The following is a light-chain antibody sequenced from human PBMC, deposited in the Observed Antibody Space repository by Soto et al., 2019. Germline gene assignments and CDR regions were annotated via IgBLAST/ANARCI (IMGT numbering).Light chain of an antibody. CDR3: QHRDNTPRT. CDR2: GAS. Sequence: DIQMTQSPSSLSASVGDSVTITCRASQSISTYLNWYQQKPGKAPKLLIYGASSLQSGVPSRFSGSGSGTDFTLAISSLQPEDFATYYCQHRDNTPRTFGQGTKVEIK. CDR1: QSISTY. J-gene: IGKJ1*01. V-gene: IGKV1-39*01.